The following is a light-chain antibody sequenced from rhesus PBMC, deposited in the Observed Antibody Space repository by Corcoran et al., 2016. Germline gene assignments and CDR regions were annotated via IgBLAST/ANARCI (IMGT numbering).Light chain of an antibody. CDR2: EAS. Sequence: DIQMTQSPSSLPASVGDRVTITCRASQGITNDLAWYQQKPGETPKLLVYEASSLQSGIPSRFSGSGSWTDFTLTICSLQSEDFATYYCQHYYSTPYSFGQGTKVEIK. CDR1: QGITND. CDR3: QHYYSTPYS. V-gene: IGKV1-25*01. J-gene: IGKJ2*01.